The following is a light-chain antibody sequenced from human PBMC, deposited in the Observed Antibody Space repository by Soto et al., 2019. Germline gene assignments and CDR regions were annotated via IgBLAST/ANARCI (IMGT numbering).Light chain of an antibody. Sequence: DIVLTQSPGTLSLSPGERATLSCRASQSVSSSYLAWYQHKPGRAPRLLIYGASNRATGIPDRFSGSGSGTDFTLTINRLEPEDFAVYFCQQYGASPRFGQGTRLEIK. J-gene: IGKJ5*01. CDR1: QSVSSSY. CDR3: QQYGASPR. V-gene: IGKV3-20*01. CDR2: GAS.